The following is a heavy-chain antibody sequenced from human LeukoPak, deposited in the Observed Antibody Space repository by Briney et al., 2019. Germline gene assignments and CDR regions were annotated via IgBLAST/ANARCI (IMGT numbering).Heavy chain of an antibody. CDR1: GFTFSSYG. CDR3: AKDLRRGAGAGRYYYYGMDV. D-gene: IGHD6-13*01. CDR2: IRYDGSNK. V-gene: IGHV3-30*02. J-gene: IGHJ6*02. Sequence: GGSLRLSCAASGFTFSSYGMHWVRRAPGKGLEWVAFIRYDGSNKYYADSVKGRFTISRDNSKNTLYLQMNSLRAEDTAVYYCAKDLRRGAGAGRYYYYGMDVWGQGTTVTGSS.